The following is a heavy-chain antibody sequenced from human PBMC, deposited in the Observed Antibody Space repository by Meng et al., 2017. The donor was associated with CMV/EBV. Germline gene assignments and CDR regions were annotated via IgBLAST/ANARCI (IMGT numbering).Heavy chain of an antibody. D-gene: IGHD2-2*02. V-gene: IGHV1-2*02. Sequence: ASVKVSCKASGYTFTGYYMHGVRQAPGQGLEWMGWINPNSGGTNYAQKFQGRVTMTRDTSISTAYMELSRLRSDDTAVYYCARASPAIFGRHYYYYGMDVWGQGTTVTVSS. J-gene: IGHJ6*02. CDR2: INPNSGGT. CDR1: GYTFTGYY. CDR3: ARASPAIFGRHYYYYGMDV.